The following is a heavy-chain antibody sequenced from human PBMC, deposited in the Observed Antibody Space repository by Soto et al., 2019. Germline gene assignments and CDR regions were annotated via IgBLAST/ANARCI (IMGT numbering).Heavy chain of an antibody. J-gene: IGHJ6*02. CDR3: ARHHGSPGSYFGMDV. V-gene: IGHV5-51*01. Sequence: GESLKICCKGSGYSFTSYWINWVRQMPGKGLEWMGIIYPGDSDTRYSPSFQGQVTISVDKSINTAYLQWRGLKASDTAVYYCARHHGSPGSYFGMDVWGRGTTVTVSS. CDR1: GYSFTSYW. CDR2: IYPGDSDT. D-gene: IGHD6-13*01.